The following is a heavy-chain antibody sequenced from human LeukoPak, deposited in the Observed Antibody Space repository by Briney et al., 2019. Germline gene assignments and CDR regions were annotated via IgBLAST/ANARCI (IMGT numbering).Heavy chain of an antibody. CDR2: MNPNSGNT. J-gene: IGHJ4*02. D-gene: IGHD6-25*01. CDR3: ARSGGGFDY. V-gene: IGHV1-8*01. Sequence: CIVCMNPNSGNTVYAQKFHGRLTITSNTSIITAYMELSSLRSEDTAVYYCARSGGGFDYWGQGTLVTVSS.